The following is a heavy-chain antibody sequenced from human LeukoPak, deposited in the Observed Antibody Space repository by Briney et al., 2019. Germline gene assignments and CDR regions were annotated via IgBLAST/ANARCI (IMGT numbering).Heavy chain of an antibody. V-gene: IGHV4-31*03. CDR3: AREIYSGWFGEVE. Sequence: SETLSLTCTVSGGSISSGGYYWSWIRQHPGKGLEWIGYIYYSGSTYYNPSLKSRVTISVDTSKNQFSLKLSSVTAADTAVYYCAREIYSGWFGEVEWGQGTLVTVSS. D-gene: IGHD3-10*01. CDR2: IYYSGST. CDR1: GGSISSGGYY. J-gene: IGHJ4*02.